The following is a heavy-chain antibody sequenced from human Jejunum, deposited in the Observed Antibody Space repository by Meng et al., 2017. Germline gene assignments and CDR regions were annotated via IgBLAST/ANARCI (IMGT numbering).Heavy chain of an antibody. Sequence: GGPLRLSCAASGFTFSPYWMHWVRQAPGKGLVWVSHINSDGSRRIYADSVKGRFTVSRDNAKNTLFLQMNSLRAEDTAVYYCARDRGRPDAFDIWGQGTVVTVSS. D-gene: IGHD6-25*01. CDR3: ARDRGRPDAFDI. CDR2: INSDGSRR. CDR1: GFTFSPYW. V-gene: IGHV3-74*01. J-gene: IGHJ3*02.